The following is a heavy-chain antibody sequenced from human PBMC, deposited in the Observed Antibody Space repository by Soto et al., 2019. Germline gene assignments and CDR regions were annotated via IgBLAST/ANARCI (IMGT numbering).Heavy chain of an antibody. J-gene: IGHJ4*02. CDR2: ITDTGGDT. Sequence: EVQLLESGGGLVQPGGSLRLSCAASGFTFSSYAMSWVRQAPGEGLEWVSIITDTGGDTKYADSVRGRFTISRDNSKNTLYLQMSSLRVEDSAVYYCARGSTDAYPGSRIFDFWGRGTLVTVSA. D-gene: IGHD3-10*01. V-gene: IGHV3-23*01. CDR1: GFTFSSYA. CDR3: ARGSTDAYPGSRIFDF.